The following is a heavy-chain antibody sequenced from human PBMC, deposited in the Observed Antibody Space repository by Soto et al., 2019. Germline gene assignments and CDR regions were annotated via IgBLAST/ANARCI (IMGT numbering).Heavy chain of an antibody. CDR3: TSSYSTSSSPDY. J-gene: IGHJ4*02. CDR1: DGSMRNYY. V-gene: IGHV4-59*01. D-gene: IGHD6-6*01. Sequence: SETLSHNCSVSDGSMRNYYWNWIRQPPGRGLEWIGYVYHSGSTNYNPSLKSRVSMSVDVSRNHFSLTLHSVTAADTAVYFCTSSYSTSSSPDYWGQGTLVTVSS. CDR2: VYHSGST.